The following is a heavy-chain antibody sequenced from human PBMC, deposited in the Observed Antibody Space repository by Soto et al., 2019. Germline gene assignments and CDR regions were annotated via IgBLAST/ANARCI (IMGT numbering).Heavy chain of an antibody. CDR2: ISKDSGRAT. V-gene: IGHV3-11*04. CDR3: ARDPNIVLVPAALRSYYYYYGMDV. J-gene: IGHJ6*02. CDR1: GFIFRDWF. Sequence: GGSLRLSCAASGFIFRDWFMSWIRQAPGKGLEWISYISKDSGRATRYADSVKGRFTISRDNAKNSLFLQMNSLRAEDTAVYYCARDPNIVLVPAALRSYYYYYGMDVWGQGTKVTVSS. D-gene: IGHD2-2*01.